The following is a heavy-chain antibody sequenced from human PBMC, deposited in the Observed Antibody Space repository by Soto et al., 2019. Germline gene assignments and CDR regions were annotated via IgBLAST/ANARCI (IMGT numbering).Heavy chain of an antibody. CDR3: ARDRSGYYLDNWFDP. CDR1: GFTFSSYW. Sequence: GGSLRLSCAASGFTFSSYWMHWVRQAPGKGLVWVSRINSDGSSTSYADSVKGRFTISRDNAKNTLYLQMNSLRAEDTAVYYCARDRSGYYLDNWFDPWGQGTLVTVPS. CDR2: INSDGSST. V-gene: IGHV3-74*01. J-gene: IGHJ5*02. D-gene: IGHD5-12*01.